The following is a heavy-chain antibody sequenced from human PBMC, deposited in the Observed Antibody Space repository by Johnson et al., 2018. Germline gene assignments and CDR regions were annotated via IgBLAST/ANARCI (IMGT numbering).Heavy chain of an antibody. V-gene: IGHV3-23*04. J-gene: IGHJ4*02. Sequence: VQLVESGGGLVQPEGSLRLSCAASGFTFSNYWIHWVRQAPGKGLVWVSRISGNGVYTYYADSVKGRFTISRDNSKYLLYLQINSLRAEDTAVYYCAKERSSRWYGDYFDYWGQETLVTVSS. CDR2: ISGNGVYT. D-gene: IGHD6-13*01. CDR3: AKERSSRWYGDYFDY. CDR1: GFTFSNYW.